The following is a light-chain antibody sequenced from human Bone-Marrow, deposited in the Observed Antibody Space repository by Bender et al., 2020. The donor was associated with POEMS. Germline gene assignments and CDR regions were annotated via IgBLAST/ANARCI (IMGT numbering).Light chain of an antibody. CDR2: LNSDGTH. J-gene: IGLJ1*01. Sequence: QPVLTQSPSASASLGASVKLTCTLSSGHSNYAIAWHQQRPERGPRYLMKLNSDGTHKRGDGIPDRFSGSSSGAQRYLTISSLQSEDEADYYCQTWGTAFQVFGPGTKVTVL. CDR3: QTWGTAFQV. V-gene: IGLV4-69*01. CDR1: SGHSNYA.